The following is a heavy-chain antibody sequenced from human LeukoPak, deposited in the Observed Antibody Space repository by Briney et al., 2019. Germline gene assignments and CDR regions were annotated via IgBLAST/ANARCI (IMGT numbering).Heavy chain of an antibody. D-gene: IGHD2/OR15-2a*01. CDR3: AKENRRYFDL. Sequence: GGSLRLSCAASEFTFGDYAMHWVRQAPGRGLEGVSLINWDGSTTYYADSVKGRFTIPRDNSKDSLYLQMNSLRSEDTALYYCAKENRRYFDLWGRGTLVTVSS. J-gene: IGHJ2*01. CDR2: INWDGSTT. CDR1: EFTFGDYA. V-gene: IGHV3-43D*03.